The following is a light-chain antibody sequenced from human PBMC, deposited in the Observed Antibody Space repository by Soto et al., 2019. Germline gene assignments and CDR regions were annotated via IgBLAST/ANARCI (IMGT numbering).Light chain of an antibody. CDR3: QTYSSVIT. J-gene: IGKJ5*01. CDR1: QGISNF. CDR2: AAS. V-gene: IGKV1-27*01. Sequence: DIPMTQSPSSLSASVGDRVTITCRASQGISNFLAWYQQKPGKVPKLLISAASTLQSGVPSRFSGSGSGTDFTLTITSLQPEDVATYYCQTYSSVITFGQGTRLEMK.